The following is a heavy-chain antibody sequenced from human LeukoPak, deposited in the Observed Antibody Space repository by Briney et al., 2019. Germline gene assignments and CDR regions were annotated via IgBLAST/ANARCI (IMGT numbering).Heavy chain of an antibody. V-gene: IGHV4-61*02. CDR2: IYTSGST. Sequence: SETLSLTCTVSGDSISIGNYYWSWIRQPAGKGLEWIGRIYTSGSTNYNASLKIRVTIPVEKSKNHFSLKMSYVTAAHTVVYYCAIEYYDFWSAYLSRGWFDPWGQGTLVTVSS. CDR1: GDSISIGNYY. CDR3: AIEYYDFWSAYLSRGWFDP. D-gene: IGHD3-3*01. J-gene: IGHJ5*02.